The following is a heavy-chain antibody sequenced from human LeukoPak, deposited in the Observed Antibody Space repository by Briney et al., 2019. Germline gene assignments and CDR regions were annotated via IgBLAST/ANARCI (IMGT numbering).Heavy chain of an antibody. CDR2: IYHSGST. J-gene: IGHJ4*02. V-gene: IGHV4-38-2*02. Sequence: PSETLSLTCTVSGGSISTYYWSWIRQPPGKGLEWIGSIYHSGSTYYNPSLKSRVTISVDTSKNQFSLKLSSVTAADTAVYYCARVYYYDSSGYYYATNFDYWGQGTLVTVSS. CDR3: ARVYYYDSSGYYYATNFDY. CDR1: GGSISTYY. D-gene: IGHD3-22*01.